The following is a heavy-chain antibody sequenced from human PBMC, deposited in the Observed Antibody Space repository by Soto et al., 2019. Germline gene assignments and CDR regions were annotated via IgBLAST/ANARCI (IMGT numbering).Heavy chain of an antibody. CDR1: GGSISSGDYY. Sequence: TSETLSLTCTVSGGSISSGDYYWSWIRQPPGKGLEWIGYIYYSGSTYYNPSLKSRVTISVDTSKNQFSLKLTSVTAADTAVYYCARAPQSSTSCYFPYWGQGTLVTVSS. V-gene: IGHV4-30-4*01. CDR2: IYYSGST. J-gene: IGHJ4*02. CDR3: ARAPQSSTSCYFPY. D-gene: IGHD2-2*01.